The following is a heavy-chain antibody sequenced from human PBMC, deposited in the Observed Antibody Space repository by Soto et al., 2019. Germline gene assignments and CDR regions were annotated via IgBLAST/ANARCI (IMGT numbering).Heavy chain of an antibody. CDR2: TYYRSKWYN. CDR1: GDSVSSNSAA. D-gene: IGHD6-13*01. CDR3: ARGVAEPENYYYYYGMDV. V-gene: IGHV6-1*01. J-gene: IGHJ6*02. Sequence: SQTLSLTCAISGDSVSSNSAAWNWIRQSPSRGLEWLGRTYYRSKWYNDYAVSVKSRITINPDTSKNQFSLQLNSVTPEDTAVYYCARGVAEPENYYYYYGMDVWGQGTTVTAP.